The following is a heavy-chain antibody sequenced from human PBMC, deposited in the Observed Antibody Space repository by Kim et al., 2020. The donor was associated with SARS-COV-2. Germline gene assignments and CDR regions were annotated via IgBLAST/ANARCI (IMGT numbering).Heavy chain of an antibody. CDR2: ISSSSSTI. CDR1: GFTFSSYS. Sequence: GGSLRLSCAASGFTFSSYSMNWVRQAPGKGLEWVSYISSSSSTIYYADSVKGRFTISRDNAKNSLYLQMNSLRDEDTAVYYCARALIAVAGTYGWFDPWGQGTLVTVSS. D-gene: IGHD6-19*01. CDR3: ARALIAVAGTYGWFDP. V-gene: IGHV3-48*02. J-gene: IGHJ5*02.